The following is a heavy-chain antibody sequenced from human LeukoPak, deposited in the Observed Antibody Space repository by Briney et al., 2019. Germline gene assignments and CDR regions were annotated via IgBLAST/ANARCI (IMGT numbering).Heavy chain of an antibody. CDR2: TYRTGST. J-gene: IGHJ6*03. CDR1: GYSISSGYY. CDR3: ASPATMSNYYMDV. V-gene: IGHV4-38-2*02. D-gene: IGHD1-26*01. Sequence: SETLSHTCSVSGYSISSGYYWGWMRQAPGKGLEWIGSTYRTGSTYYNPHLKSRVTISVDTSKNQFSLRLNSVTAADTAVYYCASPATMSNYYMDVWGKGTTVTVSS.